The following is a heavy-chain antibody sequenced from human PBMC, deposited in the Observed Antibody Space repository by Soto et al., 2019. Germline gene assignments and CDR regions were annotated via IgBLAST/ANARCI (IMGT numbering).Heavy chain of an antibody. Sequence: VQLVESGGGVVQPGRSLRLSCAASGFTFSDYAMHWVRQAPGKGLEWVAVVSHDGRNTHYADSVKGPFTISRDSSKNTVSLELTSLRAEDTAVYYCAKGGRQWLVTSDFNYCGQGALVTVSS. D-gene: IGHD6-19*01. CDR3: AKGGRQWLVTSDFNY. J-gene: IGHJ4*02. CDR2: VSHDGRNT. V-gene: IGHV3-30*18. CDR1: GFTFSDYA.